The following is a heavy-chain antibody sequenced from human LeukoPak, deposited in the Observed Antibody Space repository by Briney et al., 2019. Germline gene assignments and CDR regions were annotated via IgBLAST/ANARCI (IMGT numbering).Heavy chain of an antibody. V-gene: IGHV4-38-2*02. CDR1: GYSISSGYY. Sequence: SETLSLTCAVSGYSISSGYYWGWIRQPPGKGLEWIGSIYHSGSTHYNQSLKRRVTISIDTSKNHFSLKLSSVNAADTAVYYCAREADSGYDPSFDYWGQGTLVTVSS. CDR2: IYHSGST. D-gene: IGHD5-12*01. J-gene: IGHJ4*02. CDR3: AREADSGYDPSFDY.